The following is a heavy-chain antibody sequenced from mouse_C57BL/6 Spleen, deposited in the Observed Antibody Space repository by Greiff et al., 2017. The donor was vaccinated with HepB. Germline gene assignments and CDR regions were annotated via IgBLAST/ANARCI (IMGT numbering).Heavy chain of an antibody. J-gene: IGHJ2*01. Sequence: QVQLQQSGAELVRPGSSVKLSCKASGYTFTSYWMDWVKQRPGQGLEWIGNIYPSDSETHYNQKFKDKATLTVDKSSSTAYMQLSSLTSEDSAVYYCAREFYDGYFDDWGQGTTLTVSS. CDR3: AREFYDGYFDD. CDR2: IYPSDSET. D-gene: IGHD2-3*01. CDR1: GYTFTSYW. V-gene: IGHV1-61*01.